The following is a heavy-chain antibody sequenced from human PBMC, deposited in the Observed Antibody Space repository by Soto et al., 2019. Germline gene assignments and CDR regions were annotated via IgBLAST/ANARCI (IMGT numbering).Heavy chain of an antibody. CDR2: IHSDGSST. CDR3: ARGDRGAFDL. V-gene: IGHV3-74*01. CDR1: GFTFSYYW. D-gene: IGHD1-26*01. Sequence: EVPLVESGGGLVQPGESLRLSCAASGFTFSYYWMHWVRQAPGKGLVWVSRIHSDGSSTTYADSVKGRFSISRDKARNTVYLQMNSLRAEDTAVYYCARGDRGAFDLWGQGTVLTVSS. J-gene: IGHJ3*01.